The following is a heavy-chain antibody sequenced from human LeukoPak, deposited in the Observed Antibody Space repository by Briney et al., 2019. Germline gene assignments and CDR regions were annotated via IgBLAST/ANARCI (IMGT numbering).Heavy chain of an antibody. CDR1: EFSVGSNY. J-gene: IGHJ4*02. V-gene: IGHV3-21*01. Sequence: GGSLRLSCAASEFSVGSNYMTWVRQAPGKGLEWVSSISSSSSYIYYADSVKGRFTISRDNAKNSLYLQMNSLRAEDTAVYYCARFQVAKYSYGPGGFDYWGQGTLVTVSS. CDR3: ARFQVAKYSYGPGGFDY. CDR2: ISSSSSYI. D-gene: IGHD5-18*01.